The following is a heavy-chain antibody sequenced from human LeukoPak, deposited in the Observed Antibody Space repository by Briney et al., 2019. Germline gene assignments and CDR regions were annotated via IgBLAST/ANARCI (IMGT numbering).Heavy chain of an antibody. V-gene: IGHV3-30*19. CDR2: IWYDGSNK. D-gene: IGHD2-21*02. Sequence: GRPLRLSCAASGFTFSSYGMHWVRQAPGKGLEWVAVIWYDGSNKYYADSVKGRFTISRDNSKNTLYLQMNSLRAEDTAVYYCARENLGGGTYCGGDCSNYYYYYMDVWGKGTTVTVSS. J-gene: IGHJ6*03. CDR1: GFTFSSYG. CDR3: ARENLGGGTYCGGDCSNYYYYYMDV.